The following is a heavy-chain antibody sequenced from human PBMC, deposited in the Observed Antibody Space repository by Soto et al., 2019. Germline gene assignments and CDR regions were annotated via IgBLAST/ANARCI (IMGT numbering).Heavy chain of an antibody. CDR1: GFTFSSYA. CDR2: ISGSGGST. V-gene: IGHV3-23*01. D-gene: IGHD2-15*01. CDR3: AKDRCSGGSCYSFDY. Sequence: GWSLRLSCAASGFTFSSYAMSWVRQAPGKGLEWVSAISGSGGSTYYADSVKGRFTISRDNSKNTLYLQMNSLRAEDTAVYYCAKDRCSGGSCYSFDYWGQGTLVTVSS. J-gene: IGHJ4*02.